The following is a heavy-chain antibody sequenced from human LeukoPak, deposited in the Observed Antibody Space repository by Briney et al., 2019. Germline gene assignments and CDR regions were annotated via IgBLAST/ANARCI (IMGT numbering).Heavy chain of an antibody. Sequence: ASVKVSCKTSGYTFTGYYIYWVRQATGQGLEWMGWMNPNSGNTGYAQKFQGRVTMTRNTSTSTAYMELSSLRSEDTAVYYCTRIYSDRSGYAPLDYWGQGTLVTVSS. J-gene: IGHJ4*02. CDR3: TRIYSDRSGYAPLDY. CDR1: GYTFTGYY. CDR2: MNPNSGNT. V-gene: IGHV1-8*02. D-gene: IGHD3-22*01.